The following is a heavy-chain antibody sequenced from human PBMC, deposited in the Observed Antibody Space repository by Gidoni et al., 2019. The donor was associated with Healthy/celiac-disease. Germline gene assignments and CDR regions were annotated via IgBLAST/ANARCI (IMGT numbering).Heavy chain of an antibody. CDR1: GYSFTSYW. CDR3: ARHATYCGGDCYTGGYYYGMDV. CDR2: IYPGDSDT. Sequence: EVQLVQSGAEAKKPGESLKISCKGSGYSFTSYWIGWVRQMPGKGLEWMGIIYPGDSDTRYSPSFQGQVTISADKSISTAYLQWSSLKASDTAMYYCARHATYCGGDCYTGGYYYGMDVWGQGTTVTVSS. V-gene: IGHV5-51*01. D-gene: IGHD2-21*02. J-gene: IGHJ6*02.